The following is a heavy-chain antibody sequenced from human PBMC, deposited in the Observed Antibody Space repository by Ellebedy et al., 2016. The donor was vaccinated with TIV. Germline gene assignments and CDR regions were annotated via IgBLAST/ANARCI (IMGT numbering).Heavy chain of an antibody. Sequence: MPSETLSLTCTVSGGSVNGHYWSWVRQPPGKRLEWIAYIYDSGTTNFNPPLKSRVTISKDPTKNQFSLKLASVTAAAAAVYYCVRIGPVVNTFNFDYWGQGILVTVSS. CDR3: VRIGPVVNTFNFDY. V-gene: IGHV4-59*02. CDR2: IYDSGTT. D-gene: IGHD3-22*01. CDR1: GGSVNGHY. J-gene: IGHJ4*02.